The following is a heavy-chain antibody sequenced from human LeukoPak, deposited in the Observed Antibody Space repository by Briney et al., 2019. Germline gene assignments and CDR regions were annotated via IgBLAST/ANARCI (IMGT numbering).Heavy chain of an antibody. Sequence: PGGSPRLSCAASGFTFSSYEMNWVRQAPGKGLEWVSYISSSGSTIYYADSVKGRFTISRDNVKNSLYLQMNSLRAEDTAVYYCARDNGRPDYYDSSGYYFDYWGQGTLVTVSS. V-gene: IGHV3-48*03. CDR2: ISSSGSTI. D-gene: IGHD3-22*01. CDR1: GFTFSSYE. CDR3: ARDNGRPDYYDSSGYYFDY. J-gene: IGHJ4*02.